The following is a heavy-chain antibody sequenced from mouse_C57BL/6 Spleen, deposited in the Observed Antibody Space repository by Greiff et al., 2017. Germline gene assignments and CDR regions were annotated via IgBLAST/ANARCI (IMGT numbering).Heavy chain of an antibody. Sequence: VQLQQSGAELMKPGASVKLSCKASGYTFTGYWIEWVKQRPGQGLEWIGEIFPGSGSTNYNEKFKGKATFTADTAANTAYMQLSSLTTEDSAIYCCAVGDDYDAYWGQGTLVTVSA. CDR2: IFPGSGST. CDR3: AVGDDYDAY. V-gene: IGHV1-9*01. CDR1: GYTFTGYW. D-gene: IGHD2-4*01. J-gene: IGHJ3*01.